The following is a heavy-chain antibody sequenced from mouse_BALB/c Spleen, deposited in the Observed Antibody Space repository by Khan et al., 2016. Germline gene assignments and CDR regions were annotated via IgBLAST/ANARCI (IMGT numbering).Heavy chain of an antibody. CDR3: TRGESTMIRGFAY. CDR1: GYTFTSYW. Sequence: QVQLQQPGAELVRPGASVKLSCKASGYTFTSYWINWMKQRPGQGLEWIGNIYPSDIYTNYNQKFKDKVTLTVDKSSNTAYMQLSSPTSEDSAIYYCTRGESTMIRGFAYWGQGTLVTVSA. J-gene: IGHJ3*01. D-gene: IGHD2-4*01. V-gene: IGHV1-69*02. CDR2: IYPSDIYT.